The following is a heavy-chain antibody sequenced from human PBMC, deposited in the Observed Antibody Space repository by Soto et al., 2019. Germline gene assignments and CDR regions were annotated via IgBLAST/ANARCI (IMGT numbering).Heavy chain of an antibody. CDR2: ISTYNGNT. CDR1: GYTFTTYA. J-gene: IGHJ4*02. V-gene: IGHV1-18*01. D-gene: IGHD6-6*01. CDR3: ARDPQYSTSSQVFDS. Sequence: QVQLVQSGAEVKEPGASVKVSCKASGYTFTTYAISWVRQAPGQGLEWMGRISTYNGNTKYAQKLQGRVTMTTDTSTSTAYMELRSLRSDDTAVSYCARDPQYSTSSQVFDSWGQGTLVTVSS.